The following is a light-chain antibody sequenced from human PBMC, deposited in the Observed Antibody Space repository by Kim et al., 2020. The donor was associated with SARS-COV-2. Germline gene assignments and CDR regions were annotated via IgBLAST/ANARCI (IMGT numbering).Light chain of an antibody. CDR2: YDS. J-gene: IGLJ1*01. Sequence: SYELTQPPSVSVAPGKTARITCGGNKIGSKSVHWYQQKPGQAPVLVIYYDSDRPSGIPERFSGSNSGNTATLTISRVEAGDEADYYCQVWDSSSDDRIFGAGTQVTVL. CDR1: KIGSKS. CDR3: QVWDSSSDDRI. V-gene: IGLV3-21*01.